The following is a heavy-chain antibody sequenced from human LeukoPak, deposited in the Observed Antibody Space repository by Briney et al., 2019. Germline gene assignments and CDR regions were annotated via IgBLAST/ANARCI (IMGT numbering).Heavy chain of an antibody. Sequence: SETLSLTCAVYGGSSSGYYWSWIRQPPGKGLEWIGEINHSGSTNDNPSLKSRVTISVDTSKNQSSLKLSSVTAADTAVYYCARGPQRVVVVAATWAWFDPWGQGTLVTVSS. CDR2: INHSGST. CDR3: ARGPQRVVVVAATWAWFDP. V-gene: IGHV4-34*01. J-gene: IGHJ5*02. D-gene: IGHD2-15*01. CDR1: GGSSSGYY.